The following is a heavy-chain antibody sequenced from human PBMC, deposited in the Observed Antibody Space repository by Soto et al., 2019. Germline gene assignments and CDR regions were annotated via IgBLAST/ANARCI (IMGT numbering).Heavy chain of an antibody. CDR2: IIPIFGTA. CDR1: GGTFSSYA. Sequence: QVQLVQSGAEVKKPGSSVKVSCKASGGTFSSYAISWVRQAPGQGLEWTGGIIPIFGTANYAQKFQGRVTITADESTSTAYMELSSLRSEDKAVYYCARVQIIAAAAFLGNYGMDVWGQGTTVTVSS. J-gene: IGHJ6*02. CDR3: ARVQIIAAAAFLGNYGMDV. D-gene: IGHD6-13*01. V-gene: IGHV1-69*12.